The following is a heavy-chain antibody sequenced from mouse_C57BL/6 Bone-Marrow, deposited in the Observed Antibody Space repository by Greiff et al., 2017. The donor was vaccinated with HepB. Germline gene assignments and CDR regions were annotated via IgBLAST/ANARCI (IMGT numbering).Heavy chain of an antibody. Sequence: EVQLQQSGAELVRPGASVKLSCTASGFNIKDDYMHWVKQRPEQGLEWIGWIDPENGDTEYASKVQGKATITADTSSNTAYLQLSSLTSEDTAVYYCTKVNGGDYYAMDYWGQGTSVTVSS. V-gene: IGHV14-4*01. D-gene: IGHD2-2*01. CDR1: GFNIKDDY. CDR2: IDPENGDT. J-gene: IGHJ4*01. CDR3: TKVNGGDYYAMDY.